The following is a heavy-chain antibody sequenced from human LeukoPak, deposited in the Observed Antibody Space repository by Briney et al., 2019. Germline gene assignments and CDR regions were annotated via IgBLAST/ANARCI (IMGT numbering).Heavy chain of an antibody. CDR2: IYSGGST. V-gene: IGHV3-53*01. CDR3: ARDLDYGSGSGDY. J-gene: IGHJ4*02. CDR1: GFTVSSNY. D-gene: IGHD3-10*01. Sequence: GGSLRLSCAASGFTVSSNYMSWVRQAPGKGLEWVSVIYSGGSTYYADSVKGRFTISRDNSKNTLYLQMNSLRAEDTAVYYCARDLDYGSGSGDYWGQGTLVTVSS.